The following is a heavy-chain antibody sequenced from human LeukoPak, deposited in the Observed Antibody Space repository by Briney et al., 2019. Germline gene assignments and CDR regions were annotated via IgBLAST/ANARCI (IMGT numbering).Heavy chain of an antibody. CDR2: IYYSART. CDR1: GGSISSDY. CDR3: ARGFYSPHY. J-gene: IGHJ4*02. V-gene: IGHV4-59*01. D-gene: IGHD4-11*01. Sequence: SETLSLTCTVSGGSISSDYWSWIRQPPGKGLEWIGYIYYSARTYYNPSLKSRITISVDTSKNQFSLKLSSVTAADTAVYYCARGFYSPHYWGQGTLVSVSS.